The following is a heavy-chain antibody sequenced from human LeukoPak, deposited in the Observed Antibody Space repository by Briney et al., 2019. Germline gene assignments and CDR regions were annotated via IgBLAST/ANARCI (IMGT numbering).Heavy chain of an antibody. J-gene: IGHJ4*02. CDR3: ARGNDFWSGYRRYYFDY. V-gene: IGHV5-51*01. D-gene: IGHD3-3*01. CDR1: GYSFNSYW. Sequence: GESLKISCKGSGYSFNSYWIGWVRQMPGKGLEWMGIIYPGDSDTRYSPSFQGQVTISADKSISTAYLQWSSLKASDTAMYYCARGNDFWSGYRRYYFDYWGQGTLVTVSS. CDR2: IYPGDSDT.